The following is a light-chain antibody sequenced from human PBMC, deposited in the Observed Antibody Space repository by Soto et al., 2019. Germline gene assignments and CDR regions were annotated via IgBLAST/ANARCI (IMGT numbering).Light chain of an antibody. CDR3: QQYGNSPIT. Sequence: IFLTESPATLSLSPVERAALSCMASQSISSSYFAWYQQKPGQAPRLLIYGTSSRATGIPDRFSGSGSGTDFTLTISRLEPEDFAVYYCQQYGNSPITFGQGTRLEI. CDR1: QSISSSY. CDR2: GTS. J-gene: IGKJ5*01. V-gene: IGKV3-20*01.